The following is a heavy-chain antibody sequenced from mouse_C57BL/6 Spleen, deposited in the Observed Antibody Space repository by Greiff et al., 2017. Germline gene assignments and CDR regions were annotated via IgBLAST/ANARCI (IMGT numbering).Heavy chain of an antibody. J-gene: IGHJ3*01. V-gene: IGHV6-3*01. D-gene: IGHD1-1*01. CDR1: GFTFSNYW. Sequence: VHLVESGGGLVQPGGSMKLSCVASGFTFSNYWMNWVRQSPEKGLEWVAQIRLKSDNYATHYAESVKGRFTISRDDSKSSVYLQMNNLRAEDTGIYYCTENYGSSWFAYWGQGTLVTVSA. CDR2: IRLKSDNYAT. CDR3: TENYGSSWFAY.